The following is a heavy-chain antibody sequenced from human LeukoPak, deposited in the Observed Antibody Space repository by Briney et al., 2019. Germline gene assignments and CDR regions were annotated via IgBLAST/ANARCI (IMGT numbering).Heavy chain of an antibody. Sequence: GGSLRLSCAASEFAFSTYWMSWVRQAPGKGLEWVSYSSSSSSIYYADSVKGRFTISRDNAKNSLYLQMNSLRAEDTAVYYCARGDYGDYWNYYYMDVWGKGTTVTVSS. J-gene: IGHJ6*03. CDR2: SSSSSSI. CDR1: EFAFSTYW. CDR3: ARGDYGDYWNYYYMDV. D-gene: IGHD4-17*01. V-gene: IGHV3-48*01.